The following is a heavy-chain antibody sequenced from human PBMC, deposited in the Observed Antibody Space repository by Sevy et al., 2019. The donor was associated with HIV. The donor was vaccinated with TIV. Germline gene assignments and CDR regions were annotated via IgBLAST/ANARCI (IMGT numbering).Heavy chain of an antibody. V-gene: IGHV1-18*01. J-gene: IGHJ6*02. Sequence: ASVKVSCKASGYTFTSYGISWVRQAPGQGLEWMGWISAYNGNTNYAQKLQDRVTMTTDTSTSTAYMELRSLRSDDTAGYYCARGEEGYCSSTGCYPTSYGMDVWGQGTTVTVSS. D-gene: IGHD2-2*01. CDR1: GYTFTSYG. CDR3: ARGEEGYCSSTGCYPTSYGMDV. CDR2: ISAYNGNT.